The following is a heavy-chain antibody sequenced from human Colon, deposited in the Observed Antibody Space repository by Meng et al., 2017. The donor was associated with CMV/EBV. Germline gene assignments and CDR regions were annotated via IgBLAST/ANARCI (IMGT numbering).Heavy chain of an antibody. D-gene: IGHD3-3*01. Sequence: ASVKVSCKASGYTFTGYYMHWARQAPGQGLEWMGWINPNSGGTNYAQKFQGRVTMTRDTSISTAYMELSRLRSDDTAVYYCARGITIFGVFNGATNDYWGQGTLVTVSS. CDR2: INPNSGGT. CDR3: ARGITIFGVFNGATNDY. J-gene: IGHJ4*02. V-gene: IGHV1-2*02. CDR1: GYTFTGYY.